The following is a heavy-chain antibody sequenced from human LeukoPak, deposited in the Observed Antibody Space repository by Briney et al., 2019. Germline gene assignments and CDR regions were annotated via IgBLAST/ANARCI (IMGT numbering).Heavy chain of an antibody. CDR2: IYTSGST. CDR1: GGSISSGSYY. J-gene: IGHJ5*02. CDR3: ARDGYCSGGSCQGYWFDP. V-gene: IGHV4-61*02. D-gene: IGHD2-15*01. Sequence: SETLSLTCTVSGGSISSGSYYWSWIRQPAGKGLEWIGRIYTSGSTNYNPSLKSRVTMSVDTSKNQFSLKLSSVTAADTAVYYCARDGYCSGGSCQGYWFDPWGQGTLVTVSS.